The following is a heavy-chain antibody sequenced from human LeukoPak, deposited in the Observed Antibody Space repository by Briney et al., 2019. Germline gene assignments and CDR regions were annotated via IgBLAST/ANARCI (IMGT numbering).Heavy chain of an antibody. J-gene: IGHJ4*02. CDR3: ARAPDSDSGYDYFDY. D-gene: IGHD5-12*01. Sequence: PGESLKISCKGSGYTFTNHWISWVRQMPGKGLEWMGKIDPSDSYTNYSPSFQGHVTISADKSISTAYPQWSSLKASDTAMYYCARAPDSDSGYDYFDYWGQGTLVTVSS. V-gene: IGHV5-10-1*01. CDR2: IDPSDSYT. CDR1: GYTFTNHW.